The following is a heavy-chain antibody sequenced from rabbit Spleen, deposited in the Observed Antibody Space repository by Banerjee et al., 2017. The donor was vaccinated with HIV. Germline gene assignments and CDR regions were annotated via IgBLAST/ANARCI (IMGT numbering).Heavy chain of an antibody. CDR1: GFDLSRYG. V-gene: IGHV1S47*01. J-gene: IGHJ6*01. CDR2: IDLFFGST. Sequence: QEQLVESGGGLVQPEGSLKVSCKASGFDLSRYGVSWVRQAPGKGLEWIGYIDLFFGSTYYANWVNGRFTISSHNAQNTLYLQLNSLTAADTTTYFCVRGASSSGYYSLWGPGTLVTVS. CDR3: VRGASSSGYYSL. D-gene: IGHD1-1*01.